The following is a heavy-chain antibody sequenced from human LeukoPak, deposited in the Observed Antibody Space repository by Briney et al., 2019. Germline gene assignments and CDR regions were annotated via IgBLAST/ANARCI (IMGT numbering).Heavy chain of an antibody. CDR3: ARDLTGNYGYDY. V-gene: IGHV3-23*01. Sequence: PGGSLRLSCTASGFTFSSYAMSWVRQAPGKGLEWVSSISGSSDSTYYADFVEGRFTISRDTSKNTLYLQMNSLRAEDTAVYYCARDLTGNYGYDYWGQGTLVTVSS. CDR2: ISGSSDST. CDR1: GFTFSSYA. J-gene: IGHJ4*02. D-gene: IGHD1-20*01.